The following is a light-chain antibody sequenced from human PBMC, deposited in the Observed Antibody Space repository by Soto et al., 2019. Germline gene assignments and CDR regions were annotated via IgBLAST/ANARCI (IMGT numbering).Light chain of an antibody. Sequence: EIVLTQSPGTLSLSPGERATLSCRASQSVSSSYLAWYQQKPGQAPRLLIYGASSRATGIPDRFSGSGSGTDFTITISRLEPEDFAVYYCQPHGSSPLYTFGQGTKLEIK. J-gene: IGKJ2*01. CDR3: QPHGSSPLYT. V-gene: IGKV3-20*01. CDR2: GAS. CDR1: QSVSSSY.